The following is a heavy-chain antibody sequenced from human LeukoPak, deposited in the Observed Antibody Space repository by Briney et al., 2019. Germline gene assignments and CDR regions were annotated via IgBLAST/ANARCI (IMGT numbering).Heavy chain of an antibody. J-gene: IGHJ4*02. CDR3: ARGLVALDY. Sequence: GGSLTLFCAPSVFLFYRYCMQGPRQSRGKGLVWVSRIHSDGSSRNYANSVKSRFTNSRDNAQNTLYLQMNSVRVEDTAVYYCARGLVALDYWGQGTLVTVSS. D-gene: IGHD2-21*01. CDR1: VFLFYRYC. V-gene: IGHV3-74*01. CDR2: IHSDGSSR.